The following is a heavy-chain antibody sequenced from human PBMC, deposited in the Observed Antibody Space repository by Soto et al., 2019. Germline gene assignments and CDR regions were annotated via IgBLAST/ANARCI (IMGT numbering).Heavy chain of an antibody. CDR2: LTANSGGT. J-gene: IGHJ4*02. Sequence: ASVKVSCKASGYTFTGYYMHCVRQAPGQGLDWMVRLTANSGGTNHAHKCQGRVTITRDTSISTAYMELSRLRSDDTAVYYCARGHLYYDSSGYCDYWGQGTLVTVSS. CDR1: GYTFTGYY. CDR3: ARGHLYYDSSGYCDY. V-gene: IGHV1-2*07. D-gene: IGHD3-22*01.